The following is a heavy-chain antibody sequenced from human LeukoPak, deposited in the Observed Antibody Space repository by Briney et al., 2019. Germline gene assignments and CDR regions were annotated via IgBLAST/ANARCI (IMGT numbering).Heavy chain of an antibody. J-gene: IGHJ3*02. V-gene: IGHV4-59*01. CDR2: IYYSGST. D-gene: IGHD3-3*01. CDR1: GGSISSYY. Sequence: SETLSLTCTVSGGSISSYYWSWIRQPPGKGLEWIGYIYYSGSTNYNPSLKSRVTISVDTSKNQFSLKLSSVTAADTAVYYCARGGSIFGVVSGAFDIWGQGTMVTVSS. CDR3: ARGGSIFGVVSGAFDI.